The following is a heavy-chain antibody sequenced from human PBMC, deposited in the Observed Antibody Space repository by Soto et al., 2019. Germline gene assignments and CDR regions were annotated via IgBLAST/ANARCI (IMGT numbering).Heavy chain of an antibody. Sequence: QGQLVQSGAEVKKPGASVKVSCKASGYTFTSYDINWVRQAAGQGLEWMGWMNANSANAGYAQKFQGRVTMTRSTSISTAYMELSSLRSEETAVYYCAREGVRGMDVWGQGTTVTVSS. V-gene: IGHV1-8*01. CDR1: GYTFTSYD. J-gene: IGHJ6*02. CDR3: AREGVRGMDV. D-gene: IGHD3-16*01. CDR2: MNANSANA.